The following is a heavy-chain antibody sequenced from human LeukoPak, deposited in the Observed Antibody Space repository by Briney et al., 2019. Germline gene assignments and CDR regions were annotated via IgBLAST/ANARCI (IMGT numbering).Heavy chain of an antibody. CDR2: IVVGSGNT. J-gene: IGHJ3*02. CDR1: GFTFTSSA. Sequence: SVKVSCKASGFTFTSSAVQWVRQARGQRLEWIGWIVVGSGNTNYAHKFQERVTITRDMSTSTAYMELSSLRSEDTAVYYCAALWFGGNAFDIWGQGTMVTVSS. D-gene: IGHD3-10*01. V-gene: IGHV1-58*01. CDR3: AALWFGGNAFDI.